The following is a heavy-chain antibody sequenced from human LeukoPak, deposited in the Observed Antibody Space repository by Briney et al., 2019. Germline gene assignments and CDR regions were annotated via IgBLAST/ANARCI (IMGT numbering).Heavy chain of an antibody. D-gene: IGHD3-22*01. J-gene: IGHJ1*01. Sequence: GGSLRLSCAASGFTFSSYWMHWVRQAPGKGLVWVSRIKSDGSTNYADSVKGRFTISRDNPKNSVSLQMNSLRTLDTGVYYCARAPSEIGGYYPEYFRHWGQGTLVTVSS. CDR2: IKSDGST. CDR1: GFTFSSYW. V-gene: IGHV3-74*01. CDR3: ARAPSEIGGYYPEYFRH.